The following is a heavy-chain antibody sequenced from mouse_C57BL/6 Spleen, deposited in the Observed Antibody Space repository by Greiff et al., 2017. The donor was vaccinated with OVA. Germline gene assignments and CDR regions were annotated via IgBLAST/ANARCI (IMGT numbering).Heavy chain of an antibody. J-gene: IGHJ2*01. CDR1: GYTFTDYE. D-gene: IGHD1-1*01. CDR2: IDPETGGT. V-gene: IGHV1-15*01. Sequence: VQLQQSGAELVRPGASVTLSCKASGYTFTDYEMHWVKQTPVHGLEWIGAIDPETGGTAYNQKFKGKAILTADKSSSTAYMELRSLTSEDSAVYYCTRCTAGSSYYWGQGTTLTVSS. CDR3: TRCTAGSSYY.